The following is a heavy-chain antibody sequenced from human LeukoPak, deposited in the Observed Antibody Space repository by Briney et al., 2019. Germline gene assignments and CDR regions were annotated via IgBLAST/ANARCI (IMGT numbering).Heavy chain of an antibody. D-gene: IGHD6-25*01. Sequence: SETLSLTCAVYGGSFGGYYWTWIRQPPGKGLEWIGSIHYSGSTYYNPSLKSRVTISVEESKNQFSLKLTSVTAADTAVYYCAGHRPGGYSSGWYFDYWGQGTLVTVSS. J-gene: IGHJ4*02. CDR1: GGSFGGYY. CDR2: IHYSGST. V-gene: IGHV4-34*01. CDR3: AGHRPGGYSSGWYFDY.